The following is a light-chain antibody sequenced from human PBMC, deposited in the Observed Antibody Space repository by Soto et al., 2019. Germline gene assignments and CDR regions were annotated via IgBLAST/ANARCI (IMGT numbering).Light chain of an antibody. V-gene: IGKV3-20*01. Sequence: EIVLTQSPGTLSLSPGERATLSCRASQSVSSSYLAWYQQIPGQAPRLLIYGASSRATGIPDRFSGSGSGTDFTLAINRLEPEDSAVYYCQQYYSSPRTFGRGTKVDIK. CDR2: GAS. J-gene: IGKJ1*01. CDR1: QSVSSSY. CDR3: QQYYSSPRT.